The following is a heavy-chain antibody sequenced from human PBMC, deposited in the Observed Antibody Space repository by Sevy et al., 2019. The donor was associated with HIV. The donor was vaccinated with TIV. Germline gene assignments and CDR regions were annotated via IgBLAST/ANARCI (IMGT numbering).Heavy chain of an antibody. J-gene: IGHJ6*02. CDR3: VREGIASGGTHVDV. V-gene: IGHV3-48*03. CDR1: GFIFSSWE. Sequence: GGSLRLSCAASGFIFSSWEMNWVRQAPGKGLEWVSFISSSGSRVYYADSVNGRFTISRDNAKNSLYLKMDSLRAEDTAAYYCVREGIASGGTHVDVWGQGTAVTVS. CDR2: ISSSGSRV. D-gene: IGHD6-13*01.